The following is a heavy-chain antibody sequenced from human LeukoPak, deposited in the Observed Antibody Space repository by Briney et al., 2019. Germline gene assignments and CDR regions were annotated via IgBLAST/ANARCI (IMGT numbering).Heavy chain of an antibody. CDR2: INPNSGGT. CDR3: ARAYDSSGYYYLDY. V-gene: IGHV1-2*04. J-gene: IGHJ4*02. Sequence: ASVKVSCKASGYTFTGYYVHWVRQAPGQGLEWMGWINPNSGGTNYAQKFQGWVTMTRDTSISTAYMELSRLRSDDTAVYYCARAYDSSGYYYLDYWGQGTLVTVSS. CDR1: GYTFTGYY. D-gene: IGHD3-22*01.